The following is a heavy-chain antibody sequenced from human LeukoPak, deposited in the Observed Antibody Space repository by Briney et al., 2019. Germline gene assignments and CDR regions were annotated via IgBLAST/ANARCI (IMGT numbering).Heavy chain of an antibody. Sequence: PGGSLRLSCAASGFTFSSYSMNWVRHAPGQGLEWVSSISSSSSYIYYADSVKGRFTISRDNAKNSLYLQMNSLRAEDTAVYYCARDGGPIEYYYDSSGCFDYWGQGTLVTVSS. V-gene: IGHV3-21*01. D-gene: IGHD3-22*01. J-gene: IGHJ4*02. CDR3: ARDGGPIEYYYDSSGCFDY. CDR2: ISSSSSYI. CDR1: GFTFSSYS.